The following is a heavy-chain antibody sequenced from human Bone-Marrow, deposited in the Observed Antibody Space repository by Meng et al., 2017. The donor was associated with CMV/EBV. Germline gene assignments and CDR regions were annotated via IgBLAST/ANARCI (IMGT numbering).Heavy chain of an antibody. Sequence: ASVKVSCKASGYTLTGYYMHWVRQAPGQGLEWMGWINPNSGGTNYAQKFQGRVTMTRDTSISTAYMELSRLRSDDTAVYYCARDPSGPPLYYFDYWGQGTLVTVSS. J-gene: IGHJ4*02. CDR1: GYTLTGYY. V-gene: IGHV1-2*02. CDR2: INPNSGGT. D-gene: IGHD2-15*01. CDR3: ARDPSGPPLYYFDY.